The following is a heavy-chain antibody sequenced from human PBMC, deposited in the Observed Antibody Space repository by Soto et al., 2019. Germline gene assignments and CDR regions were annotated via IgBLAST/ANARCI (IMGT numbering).Heavy chain of an antibody. J-gene: IGHJ4*02. CDR3: ASGIAVAGTGLL. D-gene: IGHD6-19*01. CDR2: ISYDGSNK. V-gene: IGHV3-30-3*01. CDR1: GFTFSSYA. Sequence: QVQLVESGGGVVQPGRSLRLSCAASGFTFSSYAMHWVRQAPGKGLEWVAVISYDGSNKYYADSVKGRFTISRDNSKNTLYLQMNSLRAEDTAVYYCASGIAVAGTGLLWGQGTLVTVSS.